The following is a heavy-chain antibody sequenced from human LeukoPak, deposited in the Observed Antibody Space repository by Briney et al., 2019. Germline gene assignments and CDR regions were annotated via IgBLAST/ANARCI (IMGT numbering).Heavy chain of an antibody. CDR1: GFTFSSYA. Sequence: PGGSLRLSCAASGFTFSSYAMSWVRQAPGKGLEWVSAISGSGGSTYYADSVKGRFTISRDNSKNTLYLQMNSLRAEGTAVYYCAKMESRVVPAAPFDYWGQGTLVTVSS. J-gene: IGHJ4*02. CDR2: ISGSGGST. CDR3: AKMESRVVPAAPFDY. V-gene: IGHV3-23*01. D-gene: IGHD2-2*01.